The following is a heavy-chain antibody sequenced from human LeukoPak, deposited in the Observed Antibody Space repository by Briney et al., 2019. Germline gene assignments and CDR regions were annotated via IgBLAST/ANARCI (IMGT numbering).Heavy chain of an antibody. J-gene: IGHJ4*02. V-gene: IGHV4-4*07. CDR1: GGSISSYY. D-gene: IGHD3-10*01. Sequence: SETLSLTCTVSGGSISSYYWSWIRQPAGKGLEWIGRIYTSGSTNYNPSLKSRVTMSVDTSKNQFSLKLSSVTAADTAVYYCARARGDMVRGVISYYHFDYWGQGTLVTVSS. CDR3: ARARGDMVRGVISYYHFDY. CDR2: IYTSGST.